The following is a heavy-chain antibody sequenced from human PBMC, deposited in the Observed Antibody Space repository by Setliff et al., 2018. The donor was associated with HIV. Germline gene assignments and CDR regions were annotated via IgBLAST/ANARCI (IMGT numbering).Heavy chain of an antibody. CDR2: VSYSGST. J-gene: IGHJ4*02. Sequence: SETLSLTCNVSGGSISTYYWSWIRQPPGKGLEWLGYVSYSGSTNFNPSLESRLAMSVDMSKNHFSLKLRSVTAAYTAVYYCARSAARTAGTTVVATYDYWGQGTLVTV. CDR3: ARSAARTAGTTVVATYDY. CDR1: GGSISTYY. D-gene: IGHD2-15*01. V-gene: IGHV4-59*08.